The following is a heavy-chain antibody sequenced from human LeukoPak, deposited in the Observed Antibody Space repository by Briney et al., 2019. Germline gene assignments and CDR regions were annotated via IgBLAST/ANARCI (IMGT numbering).Heavy chain of an antibody. V-gene: IGHV3-21*01. CDR2: ISSSSNYI. CDR1: GFTFSSYT. Sequence: GGSLRLSCAASGFTFSSYTMNWVRQAPGKGLEWVSSISSSSNYIYNADSVKGRFTISRDNAKNSVYLQMNSLRAEDTAVYYCARDRGLFGEPLLTFDYWGQGTLVTVSS. D-gene: IGHD3-10*01. CDR3: ARDRGLFGEPLLTFDY. J-gene: IGHJ4*02.